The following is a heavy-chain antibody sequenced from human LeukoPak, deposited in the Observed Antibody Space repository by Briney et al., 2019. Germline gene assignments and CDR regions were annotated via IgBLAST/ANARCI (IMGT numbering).Heavy chain of an antibody. D-gene: IGHD3-3*02. Sequence: GGSLRLSRAASLFTLTLDSMSAGRQAPGKGLEWVANIKQDGSEENYVDSVKGRFTISRDNVKNSLYLQMNSLIARVLAVYYLASTQTFHLGGRGTLVTVSS. CDR2: IKQDGSEE. J-gene: IGHJ4*02. CDR3: ASTQTFHL. V-gene: IGHV3-7*05. CDR1: LFTLTLDS.